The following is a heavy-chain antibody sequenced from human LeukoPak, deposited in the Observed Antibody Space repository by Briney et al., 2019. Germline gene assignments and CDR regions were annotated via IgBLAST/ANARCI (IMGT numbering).Heavy chain of an antibody. D-gene: IGHD5-24*01. CDR2: IYYSGST. J-gene: IGHJ4*02. V-gene: IGHV4-59*01. CDR1: GGSISSYY. Sequence: SETLSLTCTVSGGSISSYYWIWIRQPPGKGLEWIGYIYYSGSTNYNPSLKSRVTISVDTSKNQFSLKLSSVTAAHTAVYYCARVEMATFDYWGQGTLVTVSS. CDR3: ARVEMATFDY.